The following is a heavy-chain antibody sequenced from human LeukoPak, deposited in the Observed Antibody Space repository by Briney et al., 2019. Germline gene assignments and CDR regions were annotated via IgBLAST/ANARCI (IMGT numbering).Heavy chain of an antibody. Sequence: ASVKVSCKASGLTITGYYMHWVRQAPGQGLEWMGWINPNNDGSVYAQKFQGRVTMTRDTSINTVYMELYRLKSDDTAVYYCARKRGVGVDTNAFDMWGQGTMVTVS. CDR1: GLTITGYY. V-gene: IGHV1-2*02. CDR3: ARKRGVGVDTNAFDM. J-gene: IGHJ3*02. D-gene: IGHD1-26*01. CDR2: INPNNDGS.